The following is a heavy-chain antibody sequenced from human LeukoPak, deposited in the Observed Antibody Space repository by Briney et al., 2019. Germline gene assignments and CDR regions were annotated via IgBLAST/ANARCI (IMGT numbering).Heavy chain of an antibody. V-gene: IGHV1-8*01. Sequence: GASVKVSCKASGYTFTSYDINWVRQATGQGLEWMGWMNPNSGNTGYAQKFQGRVTMTRNTSISTAYMELSSLRSEDTAVYYCARVGYSGSFMGDYYYYYGMDVWGQGTTVTVSS. CDR2: MNPNSGNT. CDR3: ARVGYSGSFMGDYYYYYGMDV. D-gene: IGHD1-26*01. CDR1: GYTFTSYD. J-gene: IGHJ6*02.